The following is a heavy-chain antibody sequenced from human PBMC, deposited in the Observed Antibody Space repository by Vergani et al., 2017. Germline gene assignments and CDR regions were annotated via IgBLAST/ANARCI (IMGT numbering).Heavy chain of an antibody. Sequence: QVQLVQSGAEVKKPGASVKVSCKASGYTFTGYYMHWVRQAPGQGLEWMGWINPNSGGTNYAQKFQGWVTMTRDTSISTAYMELSRLRSDDTAVYYCARDYRPYYYGSVSYGFDYWGQGTLVTVSS. D-gene: IGHD3-10*01. CDR3: ARDYRPYYYGSVSYGFDY. V-gene: IGHV1-2*04. CDR2: INPNSGGT. J-gene: IGHJ4*02. CDR1: GYTFTGYY.